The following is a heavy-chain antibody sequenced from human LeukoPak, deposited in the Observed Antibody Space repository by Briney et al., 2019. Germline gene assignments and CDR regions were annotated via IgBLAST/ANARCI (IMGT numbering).Heavy chain of an antibody. Sequence: GGSLRLSCAASGFTLSTYAMSCVRQTPGKGLEWVAATSSSDAGTYPDDSVTGRFTISIDNSKNTLYLKMNTLRAEDAAVYFCAKARVTAWRGAYCYPFDSWGQGTLVTVSS. CDR2: TSSSDAGT. CDR3: AKARVTAWRGAYCYPFDS. D-gene: IGHD2-21*02. CDR1: GFTLSTYA. J-gene: IGHJ4*02. V-gene: IGHV3-23*01.